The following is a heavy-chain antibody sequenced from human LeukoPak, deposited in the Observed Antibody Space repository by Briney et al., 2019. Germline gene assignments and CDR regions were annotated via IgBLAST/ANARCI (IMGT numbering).Heavy chain of an antibody. CDR3: TKDRSGYYDGSFDI. J-gene: IGHJ3*02. V-gene: IGHV3-20*04. CDR2: IDWSGRST. D-gene: IGHD3-22*01. CDR1: GFTFDDYG. Sequence: GGSLRLSCAASGFTFDDYGMSWVRQAPGKGLEWVSGIDWSGRSTGYADSVKGRFAISRDNAKNSLYLQMISLRAEDTAFYSCTKDRSGYYDGSFDIWGQGTTVAVSS.